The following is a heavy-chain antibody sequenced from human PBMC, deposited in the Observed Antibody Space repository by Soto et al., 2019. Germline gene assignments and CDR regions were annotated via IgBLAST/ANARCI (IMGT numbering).Heavy chain of an antibody. V-gene: IGHV3-9*01. CDR3: AKEVYYEGDYYYYGMDV. CDR2: ISWNSGSI. CDR1: GFTFDDYA. J-gene: IGHJ6*02. D-gene: IGHD1-26*01. Sequence: SGGSLRLSCAASGFTFDDYAMHWVRQAPGKGLEWVSGISWNSGSIGYADSVKGRFTISRDNAKNSLYLQMNSLRAEDTALYYCAKEVYYEGDYYYYGMDVWGQGTTVTVSS.